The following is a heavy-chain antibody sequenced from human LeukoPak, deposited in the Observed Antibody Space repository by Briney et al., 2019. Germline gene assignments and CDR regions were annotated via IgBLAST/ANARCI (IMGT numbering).Heavy chain of an antibody. J-gene: IGHJ3*02. CDR2: IYYSGST. V-gene: IGHV4-59*08. CDR3: ARHGGVVDDAFDI. Sequence: SETLSLTCTVSGGSISSYYWSWIRQSPGKGLEWIGYIYYSGSTNYNPSLKSRVTISVDTSKNQFSLKLSSVTAADTAVYYCARHGGVVDDAFDIWGQGTMVTVSS. CDR1: GGSISSYY. D-gene: IGHD2-8*02.